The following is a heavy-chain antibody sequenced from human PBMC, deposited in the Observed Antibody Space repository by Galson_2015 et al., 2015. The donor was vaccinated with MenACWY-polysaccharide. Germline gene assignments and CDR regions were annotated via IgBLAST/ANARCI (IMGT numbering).Heavy chain of an antibody. CDR1: GFTFSNYG. Sequence: SLRLSCAASGFTFSNYGMHWVRQVPGKGLEWVAVIWRGGDHKYYAESVKGRFSISRDNSKNTLYLQMNSLRVEDMAVYFCARDISSKWYDYWGQGTLVTVSS. CDR3: ARDISSKWYDY. CDR2: IWRGGDHK. D-gene: IGHD6-13*01. V-gene: IGHV3-33*01. J-gene: IGHJ4*02.